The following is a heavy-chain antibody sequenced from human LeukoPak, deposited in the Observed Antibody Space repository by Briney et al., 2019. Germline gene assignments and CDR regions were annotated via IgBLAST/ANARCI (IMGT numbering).Heavy chain of an antibody. D-gene: IGHD6-13*01. Sequence: GGSLRLSCAASGFTFSSYAMSWVRQAPGKGLEWVSAISGSGGSTYYADSAKGRFTISRDNSKNTLYLQMNSLRAEDTAVYYCAKGYSSSWYGSFDYWGQGTLVTVSS. CDR1: GFTFSSYA. CDR3: AKGYSSSWYGSFDY. V-gene: IGHV3-23*01. J-gene: IGHJ4*02. CDR2: ISGSGGST.